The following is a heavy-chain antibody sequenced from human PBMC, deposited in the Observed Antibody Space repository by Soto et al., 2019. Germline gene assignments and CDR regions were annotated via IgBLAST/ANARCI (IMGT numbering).Heavy chain of an antibody. V-gene: IGHV2-5*02. CDR1: GFSLSTSGMC. D-gene: IGHD3-22*01. Sequence: SGPTLVNPTQTLTLTCSFSGFSLSTSGMCVGWIRQPPGKAMEWLALIYWDDDKRYSPSLKSRLTITKDTSKNQVVLTMTNMDPVDTATYYCAHSLIGYYYDSSGSNWFDPWGQGTLVTVSS. CDR2: IYWDDDK. CDR3: AHSLIGYYYDSSGSNWFDP. J-gene: IGHJ5*02.